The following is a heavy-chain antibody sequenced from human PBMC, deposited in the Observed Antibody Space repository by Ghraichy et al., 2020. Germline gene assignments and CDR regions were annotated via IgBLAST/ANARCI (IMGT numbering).Heavy chain of an antibody. J-gene: IGHJ6*02. CDR3: ARRQIKGIFGVVIYYYYGMDV. Sequence: GGSLRLSCAASGFTFSSYWMSWVRQAPGKGLEWVANIKQDGSEKYYVDSVKGRFTISRDNAKNSLYLQMNSLRAEDTAVYYCARRQIKGIFGVVIYYYYGMDVWGQGTTVTVSS. CDR1: GFTFSSYW. CDR2: IKQDGSEK. V-gene: IGHV3-7*01. D-gene: IGHD3-3*01.